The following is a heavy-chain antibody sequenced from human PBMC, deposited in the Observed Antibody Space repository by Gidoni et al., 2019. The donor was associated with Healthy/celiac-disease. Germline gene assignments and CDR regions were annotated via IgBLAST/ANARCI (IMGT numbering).Heavy chain of an antibody. V-gene: IGHV4-39*07. D-gene: IGHD6-13*01. Sequence: QLQLQESGPGLVKPSETLSLTCTVSGGSISSSSYYWGWIRQPPGKGLEWIGSIYYSGSTYYNPSLKSRVTISVDTSKNQFSLKLSSVTAADTAVYYCARGPVEQQLVNDAFDIWGQGTMVTVSS. CDR2: IYYSGST. J-gene: IGHJ3*02. CDR3: ARGPVEQQLVNDAFDI. CDR1: GGSISSSSYY.